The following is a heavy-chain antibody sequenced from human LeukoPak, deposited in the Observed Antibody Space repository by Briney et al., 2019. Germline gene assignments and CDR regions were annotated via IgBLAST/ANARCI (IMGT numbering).Heavy chain of an antibody. D-gene: IGHD5-18*01. J-gene: IGHJ4*02. Sequence: GGSLRLSCAASGFTFDDYAMHWVRQAPGKGLEWVSGISWNSGSVDYADSVKGRFTISRDNAKNSLYLQMNGLRAEDTALYYCAKVSGYTYGYFDYWGQGTLVTVSS. V-gene: IGHV3-9*01. CDR1: GFTFDDYA. CDR2: ISWNSGSV. CDR3: AKVSGYTYGYFDY.